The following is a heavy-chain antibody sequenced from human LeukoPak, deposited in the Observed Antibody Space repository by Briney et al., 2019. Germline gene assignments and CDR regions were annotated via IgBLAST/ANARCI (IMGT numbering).Heavy chain of an antibody. J-gene: IGHJ4*02. D-gene: IGHD2-2*01. CDR3: AVYCSSTSCYPGFDY. V-gene: IGHV3-48*03. CDR2: ISSSGSTI. Sequence: GGPLRLSCAASGFTFSSYEMNWVRQAPGKGLEWVSYISSSGSTIYYADSVKGRFTISRDNAKNSLYLQMNSLRAEDTAVYYCAVYCSSTSCYPGFDYWGQGTLVTVSS. CDR1: GFTFSSYE.